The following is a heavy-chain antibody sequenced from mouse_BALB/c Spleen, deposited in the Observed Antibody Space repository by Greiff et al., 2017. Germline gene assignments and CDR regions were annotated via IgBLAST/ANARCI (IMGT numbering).Heavy chain of an antibody. CDR1: GFTFSSYY. CDR2: INSNGGST. V-gene: IGHV5-6-2*01. J-gene: IGHJ2*01. CDR3: ARYYYGSSYDY. D-gene: IGHD1-1*01. Sequence: EVQLVESGGGLVKLGGSLKLSCAASGFTFSSYYMSWVRQTPEKRLELVAAINSNGGSTYYPDTVKGRFTISRDNAKNTLYLQMSSLKSEDTALYYCARYYYGSSYDYWGQGTTLTVSS.